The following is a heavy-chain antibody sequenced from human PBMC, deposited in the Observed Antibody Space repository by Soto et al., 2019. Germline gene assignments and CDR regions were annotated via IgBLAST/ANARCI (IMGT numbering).Heavy chain of an antibody. CDR3: ARGSSIAGLYYGMDV. Sequence: QVQLQESGPGLVKPSQTLSLTCTVSGGSISSGGYYWTWIRQHPGKGLEWIGYNYYSGITYYNPSLKIPVTISLATSKNQFSLKLSSVTAADTAVYYCARGSSIAGLYYGMDVWGQGTTVTVSS. J-gene: IGHJ6*02. CDR1: GGSISSGGYY. D-gene: IGHD6-6*01. V-gene: IGHV4-31*01. CDR2: NYYSGIT.